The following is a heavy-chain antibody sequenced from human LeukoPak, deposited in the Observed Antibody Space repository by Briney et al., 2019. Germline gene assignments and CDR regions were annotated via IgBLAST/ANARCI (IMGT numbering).Heavy chain of an antibody. CDR2: INPSGGST. CDR1: GYTFNSYY. Sequence: ASVKVPCKASGYTFNSYYMHWVRQAPGQGLEWMGIINPSGGSTSYAQKFQGRVTMTRDTSTSTVYMELSSLRSEDTAVYCCARESYGEEDNWGQGTLVTVSS. V-gene: IGHV1-46*02. D-gene: IGHD4-17*01. J-gene: IGHJ4*02. CDR3: ARESYGEEDN.